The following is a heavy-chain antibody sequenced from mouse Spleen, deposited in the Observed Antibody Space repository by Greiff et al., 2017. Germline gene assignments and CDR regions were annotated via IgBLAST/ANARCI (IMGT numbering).Heavy chain of an antibody. J-gene: IGHJ3*01. CDR1: GYTFTSYG. D-gene: IGHD2-3*01. CDR3: AREMGFAY. V-gene: IGHV1-81*01. CDR2: IYPRSGNT. Sequence: QVHVKQSGAELARPGASVKLSCKASGYTFTSYGISWVKQRTGQGLEWIGEIYPRSGNTYYNEKFKGKATLTADKSSSTAYMELRSLTSEDSAVYFCAREMGFAYWGQGTLVTVSA.